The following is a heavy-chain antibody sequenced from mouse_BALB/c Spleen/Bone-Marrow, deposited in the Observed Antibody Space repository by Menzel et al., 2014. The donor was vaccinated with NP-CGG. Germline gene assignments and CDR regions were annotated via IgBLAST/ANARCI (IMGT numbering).Heavy chain of an antibody. V-gene: IGHV2-6-2*01. CDR2: IWSDGST. CDR1: GFSLTSYG. CDR3: ARHRYGAMDY. D-gene: IGHD2-14*01. Sequence: VQGVESGPDLVAPSQSLSITCAVSGFSLTSYGVHWVRQPPGKGLEWLVVIWSDGSTTYNSALKSRLSISKDNSKSQVFLKMNSLRTDDTAMYYCARHRYGAMDYWGQGTSVTVSS. J-gene: IGHJ4*01.